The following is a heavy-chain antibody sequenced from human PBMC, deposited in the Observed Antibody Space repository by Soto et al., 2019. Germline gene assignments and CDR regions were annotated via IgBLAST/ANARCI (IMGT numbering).Heavy chain of an antibody. J-gene: IGHJ5*02. V-gene: IGHV3-11*01. CDR1: GFTFSDYY. D-gene: IGHD3-22*01. CDR3: ARMYYYDSSACSS. CDR2: ISSSGSTI. Sequence: PGGSLRLSCAASGFTFSDYYMSWIRQAPGKGLEWVSYISSSGSTIYYADSVKGRFTISRDNAKNSLYLQMNSLRAEDTAIYYCARMYYYDSSACSSWGRGTLVTVSS.